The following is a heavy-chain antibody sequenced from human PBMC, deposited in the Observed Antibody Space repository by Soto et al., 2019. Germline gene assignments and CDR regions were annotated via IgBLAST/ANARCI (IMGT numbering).Heavy chain of an antibody. CDR3: ARKRETTASTTEFSYYGLDV. J-gene: IGHJ6*02. V-gene: IGHV4-59*01. D-gene: IGHD5-12*01. Sequence: TLSLTCNVSNDSINSYYWTWIRQSPGKGLEWIGYIHYSGNTNYNPSLKSRVTISIDKSKKFLSLKLTSVTAADTAMYFCARKRETTASTTEFSYYGLDVWGRGTTVTVSS. CDR1: NDSINSYY. CDR2: IHYSGNT.